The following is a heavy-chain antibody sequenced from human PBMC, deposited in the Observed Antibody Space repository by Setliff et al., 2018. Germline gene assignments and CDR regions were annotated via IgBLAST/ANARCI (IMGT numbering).Heavy chain of an antibody. CDR2: IYTSWST. D-gene: IGHD3-3*01. J-gene: IGHJ6*03. CDR3: ARMSGFQYMDV. V-gene: IGHV4-61*09. Sequence: PSETLSLTCTVSGDSISSRPFYWGWFRQPAGKELEWIGQIYTSWSTIYNPSLKGRATLSIDASKRQFSLKLTSVTAADTAVYYCARMSGFQYMDVWGKGTTVTVSS. CDR1: GDSISSRPFY.